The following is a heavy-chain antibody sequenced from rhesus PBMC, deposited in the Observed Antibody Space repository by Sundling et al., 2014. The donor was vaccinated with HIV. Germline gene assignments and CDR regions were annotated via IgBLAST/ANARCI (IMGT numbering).Heavy chain of an antibody. J-gene: IGHJ4*01. V-gene: IGHV4S2*01. CDR2: IDGDDGST. Sequence: QVQLQESGPGLVKPSETLPLTCAVSGSPISNNYWTWIRQAPGKGLEWIGRIDGDDGSTDYNPSLKSRVTISIDRSKNQFSLKLSSVTAADTAVYYCARRLLGSFDYWGQGVLVTVSS. D-gene: IGHD3-34*01. CDR1: GSPISNNY. CDR3: ARRLLGSFDY.